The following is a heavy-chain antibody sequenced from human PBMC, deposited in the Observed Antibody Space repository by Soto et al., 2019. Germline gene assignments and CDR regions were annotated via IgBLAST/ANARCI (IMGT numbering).Heavy chain of an antibody. D-gene: IGHD3-10*01. Sequence: QEQLVQSGGGVVQPGRSLRLSCAASGFKFNSYGMHWVRQAPGKGLEWVAVISYDGSDTSYGDSVKGRFTISRENSKTRLHLQRRSLRLEDTAVYYCARVRFGGTEGTNWLDPWGQGSLVTVSS. CDR1: GFKFNSYG. CDR2: ISYDGSDT. V-gene: IGHV3-33*01. J-gene: IGHJ5*02. CDR3: ARVRFGGTEGTNWLDP.